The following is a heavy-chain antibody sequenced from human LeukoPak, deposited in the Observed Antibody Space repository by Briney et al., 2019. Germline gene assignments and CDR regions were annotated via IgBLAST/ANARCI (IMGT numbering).Heavy chain of an antibody. D-gene: IGHD4-17*01. V-gene: IGHV3-48*03. CDR2: ISSSGSAI. CDR1: GFIFSSYE. Sequence: PGGSLRLSCAASGFIFSSYEVNWVRQAPGKGLEWVSYISSSGSAIYYADSVKGRFTISRDNAKNSLYLQMNILRAEDTAVYYCARVPTRGDYRLDYWGQGTLVTVSS. CDR3: ARVPTRGDYRLDY. J-gene: IGHJ4*02.